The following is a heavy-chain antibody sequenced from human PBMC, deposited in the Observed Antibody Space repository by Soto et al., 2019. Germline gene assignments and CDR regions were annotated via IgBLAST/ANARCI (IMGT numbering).Heavy chain of an antibody. CDR3: ARQLNWNYYYYGMDV. CDR1: GGTFSTDA. J-gene: IGHJ6*02. Sequence: QVQLVQSGAEVKKPGSSVKVSCKASGGTFSTDAMSWVRQAPGEGLEWMGGIIPIFNRPNYAQKFQARLTIAADESSSTAYMELSSLRSEDTAVYYCARQLNWNYYYYGMDVWGQGTTVTVSS. CDR2: IIPIFNRP. V-gene: IGHV1-69*12. D-gene: IGHD1-1*01.